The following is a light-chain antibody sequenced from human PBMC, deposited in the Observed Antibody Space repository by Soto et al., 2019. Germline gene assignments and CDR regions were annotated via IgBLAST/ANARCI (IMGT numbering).Light chain of an antibody. CDR1: SSNIGRNT. CDR3: AAWDDSLNAVV. CDR2: SNN. J-gene: IGLJ2*01. V-gene: IGLV1-44*01. Sequence: QSALTQPPSASGTPGQRVTISCSGSSSNIGRNTVNWYQQLPGTAPKVLIYSNNHRPSGVPDRLSGSKSGTSASLAISGLQSEDEADYYCAAWDDSLNAVVFGGGTKVTVL.